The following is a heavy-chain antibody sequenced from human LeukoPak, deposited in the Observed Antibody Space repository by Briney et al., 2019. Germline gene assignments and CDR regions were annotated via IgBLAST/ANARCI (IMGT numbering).Heavy chain of an antibody. CDR1: GFTFSSYS. CDR2: ISYDGNNK. D-gene: IGHD6-13*01. Sequence: GGSLRLSCAASGFTFSSYSMNWVRQAPGKGLEWVAVISYDGNNKYYADSVKGRFTISRDNSKDTLYLQMNSLRAEDTAVYYCAKVRDSSWYPYFDYWGQGALVTVSS. J-gene: IGHJ4*02. CDR3: AKVRDSSWYPYFDY. V-gene: IGHV3-30*18.